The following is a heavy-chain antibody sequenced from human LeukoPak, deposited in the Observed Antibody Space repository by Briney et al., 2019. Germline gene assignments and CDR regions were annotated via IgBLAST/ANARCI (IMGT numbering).Heavy chain of an antibody. D-gene: IGHD3-9*01. CDR1: GFTFSSYS. V-gene: IGHV3-21*01. Sequence: GGSLRLSCAASGFTFSSYSMNWVRQAPGSGLEWVSSISSSSSYIYYADSVKGRFTISRDNAKNSLYLQMNSLRAEDPAVYYCASPLRYFDPGDYWGQGTLVTVSS. CDR2: ISSSSSYI. CDR3: ASPLRYFDPGDY. J-gene: IGHJ4*02.